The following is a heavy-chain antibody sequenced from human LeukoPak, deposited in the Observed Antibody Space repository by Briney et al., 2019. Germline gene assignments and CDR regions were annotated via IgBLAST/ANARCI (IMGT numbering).Heavy chain of an antibody. V-gene: IGHV5-51*01. J-gene: IGHJ4*02. CDR1: GYIFTSYW. D-gene: IGHD6-13*01. CDR2: IYPGDSDT. CDR3: ARHLFGSSWPKEIDY. Sequence: GESLQISCQGSGYIFTSYWIGWVRQVPGKGLEWMGIIYPGDSDTRYSPSFQGQVTISADKSISTAYLQWSSLKASDTAMYYCARHLFGSSWPKEIDYWGQGTLVTVSS.